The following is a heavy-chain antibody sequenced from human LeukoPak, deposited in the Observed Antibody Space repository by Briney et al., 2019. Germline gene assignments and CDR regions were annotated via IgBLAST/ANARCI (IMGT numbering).Heavy chain of an antibody. CDR2: INWNGGST. D-gene: IGHD1-26*01. Sequence: PGGSLRLSCAASGFTVSSNYMSWVRQAPGKGLEWVSGINWNGGSTGYADSVKGRFTISRDNAKNSLYLQMNSLRAEDTALYYCARVRVGATNAIFDYWGQGTLVTVSS. CDR3: ARVRVGATNAIFDY. CDR1: GFTVSSNY. J-gene: IGHJ4*02. V-gene: IGHV3-20*04.